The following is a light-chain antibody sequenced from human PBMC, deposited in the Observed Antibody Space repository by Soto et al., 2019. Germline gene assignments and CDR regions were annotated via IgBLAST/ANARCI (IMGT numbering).Light chain of an antibody. J-gene: IGLJ1*01. V-gene: IGLV2-11*01. CDR2: DVS. Sequence: QSALTQPRSVSGSPGQSVTISCTGTSSDVGAYNYVSWYQQHPGKAPKVMIYDVSKRPSGVPDRFSGSKSGTTASLTISGLQADYEADYYCCSYAGSYNYVFGSGTQLTVL. CDR3: CSYAGSYNYV. CDR1: SSDVGAYNY.